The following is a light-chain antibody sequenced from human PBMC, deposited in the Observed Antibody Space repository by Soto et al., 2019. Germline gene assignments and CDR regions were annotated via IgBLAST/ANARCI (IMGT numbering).Light chain of an antibody. CDR3: QQSYSTTST. CDR1: QCLXSY. J-gene: IGKJ5*01. Sequence: IQVTQSASSLSASVGDRVTITCRASQCLXSYFNWYQEKPGKASKLLXDYASSLQRGGPSRLSGSGSGTDFTLTISSLQPEDFATYYCQQSYSTTSTFGQGTRLEIK. V-gene: IGKV1-39*01. CDR2: YAS.